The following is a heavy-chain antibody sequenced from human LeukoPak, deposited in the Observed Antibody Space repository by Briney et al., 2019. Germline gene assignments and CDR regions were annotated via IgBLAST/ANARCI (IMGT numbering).Heavy chain of an antibody. V-gene: IGHV4-30-4*01. CDR2: IYYSGST. CDR3: ARTTVTPPDYYYYGMDV. J-gene: IGHJ6*02. D-gene: IGHD4-17*01. Sequence: SQTLSLTCTVSGGSISSGDYYWSWIRQPPGKGLEWIGYIYYSGSTYYNPSLKSRVTISVDTSKNQFSLKLSSVTAADTAVYYCARTTVTPPDYYYYGMDVWGQGTTVTVSS. CDR1: GGSISSGDYY.